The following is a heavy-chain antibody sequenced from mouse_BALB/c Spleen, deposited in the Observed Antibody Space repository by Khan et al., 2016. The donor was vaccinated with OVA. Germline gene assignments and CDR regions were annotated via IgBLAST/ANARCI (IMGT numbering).Heavy chain of an antibody. CDR2: IAPVNGNT. Sequence: VQLKQSGAELVKPGPSVKLSCTASGFNIKDTYMHWVKERPEQGLVWIGRIAPVNGNTKYDPKFQGQATITADTSSNTSYLQLIILTSEDTAVYYCAHHSYDPRSVDVWGAGTTVTVSS. V-gene: IGHV14-3*02. CDR1: GFNIKDTY. D-gene: IGHD2-3*01. CDR3: AHHSYDPRSVDV. J-gene: IGHJ1*01.